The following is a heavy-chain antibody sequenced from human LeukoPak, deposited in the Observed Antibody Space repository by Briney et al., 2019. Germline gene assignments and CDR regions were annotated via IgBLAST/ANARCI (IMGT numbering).Heavy chain of an antibody. J-gene: IGHJ4*02. CDR1: GTSISRYY. D-gene: IGHD5-24*01. CDR2: IYYSGST. V-gene: IGHV4-59*03. Sequence: SETLSLTCAVSGTSISRYYWSWIRQVPGKGLEWIGYIYYSGSTTYNPSLKSRVTFSLDTSKNQFSLKLTSLTAADTAVYYCATYDRSDGYKLDYWGQGTPVIVSS. CDR3: ATYDRSDGYKLDY.